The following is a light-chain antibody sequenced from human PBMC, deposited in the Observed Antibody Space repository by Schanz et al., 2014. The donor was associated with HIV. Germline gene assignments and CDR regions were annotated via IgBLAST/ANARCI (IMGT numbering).Light chain of an antibody. V-gene: IGLV2-14*03. Sequence: QSALTQPASVSGSPGQSITISCIGTSSDIGTYNYVSWYQQLPGKAPKLIIYDVSNRPSEISYRFSGSKSGHAASLTISGLQADDEADYYCSSYTTTSTYVFGAGTKLTVL. CDR1: SSDIGTYNY. CDR2: DVS. J-gene: IGLJ1*01. CDR3: SSYTTTSTYV.